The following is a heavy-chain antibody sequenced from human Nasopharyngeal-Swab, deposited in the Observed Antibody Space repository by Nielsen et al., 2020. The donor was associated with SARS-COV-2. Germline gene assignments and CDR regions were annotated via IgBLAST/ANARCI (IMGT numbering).Heavy chain of an antibody. V-gene: IGHV3-30*03. CDR2: ISYDGSNK. CDR1: GFTFSSYG. J-gene: IGHJ3*02. D-gene: IGHD2-2*01. CDR3: ARALYVVVVPAAISDALDI. Sequence: GGSLRLSCAASGFTFSSYGMHWVRQAPGKGLEWVAVISYDGSNKYYADSVKGRFTISRDNSKNSLYLQMNSLRAEDTAVYYCARALYVVVVPAAISDALDIWGQGTMVTVSS.